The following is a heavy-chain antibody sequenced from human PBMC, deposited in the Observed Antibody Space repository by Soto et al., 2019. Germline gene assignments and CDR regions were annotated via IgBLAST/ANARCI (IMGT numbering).Heavy chain of an antibody. J-gene: IGHJ1*01. D-gene: IGHD2-21*01. CDR1: GYTFTQFA. V-gene: IGHV1-3*05. CDR3: ATEHSTGLWGFVEN. Sequence: PRDQSGADEKKPGASVTVNCKTSGYTFTQFAMHWVRQAPGQRLEWMGWIKAGNGNTKSSQKFQGRVTITRDTSASTPYMELNSLRSEDTAVYYCATEHSTGLWGFVENWGQGTLVTVSS. CDR2: IKAGNGNT.